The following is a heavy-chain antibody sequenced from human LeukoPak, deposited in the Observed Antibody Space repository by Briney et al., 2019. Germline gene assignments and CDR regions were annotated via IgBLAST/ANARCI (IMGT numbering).Heavy chain of an antibody. CDR1: GFTFSSYG. D-gene: IGHD3-22*01. CDR3: AKHYDSSGYHAGYFQH. J-gene: IGHJ1*01. V-gene: IGHV3-30*02. CDR2: IRYDGSNK. Sequence: GGSLRLSCAASGFTFSSYGMHWVRQAPGKGLEWVAFIRYDGSNKYCADSVKGRFTISRDNSKNTLYLQMNSLRAEDTAVYYCAKHYDSSGYHAGYFQHWGQGTLVTVSS.